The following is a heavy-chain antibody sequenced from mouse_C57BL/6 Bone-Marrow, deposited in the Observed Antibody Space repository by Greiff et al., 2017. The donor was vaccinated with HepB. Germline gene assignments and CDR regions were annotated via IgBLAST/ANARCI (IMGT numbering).Heavy chain of an antibody. Sequence: VQLKQSGPELVKPGASVKIPCKASGYTFTDYNMDWVKQSHGKSLEWIGDINPNNGGTIYNQKFKGKATLTVDKSSSTAYMELRSLTSEDTAVYYCAGWAVVAHYYAMDYWGQGTSVTVSS. J-gene: IGHJ4*01. CDR1: GYTFTDYN. V-gene: IGHV1-18*01. CDR3: AGWAVVAHYYAMDY. D-gene: IGHD1-1*01. CDR2: INPNNGGT.